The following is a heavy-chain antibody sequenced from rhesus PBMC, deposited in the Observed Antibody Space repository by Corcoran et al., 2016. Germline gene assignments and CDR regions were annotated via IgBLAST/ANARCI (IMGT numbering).Heavy chain of an antibody. Sequence: QVQLQESGPGLVKPSETLSLTCAVSAGSISDDYYWSWIRQPPGQGLEWIGYIYGSGGDTNYNPSLKNRVTSSIDTSKNQFSLKVNSMTAADTAVYYCARVVTTVAVIFDYWGQGVLVTVSS. V-gene: IGHV4-106*01. D-gene: IGHD4-29*01. CDR3: ARVVTTVAVIFDY. CDR1: AGSISDDYY. J-gene: IGHJ4*01. CDR2: IYGSGGDT.